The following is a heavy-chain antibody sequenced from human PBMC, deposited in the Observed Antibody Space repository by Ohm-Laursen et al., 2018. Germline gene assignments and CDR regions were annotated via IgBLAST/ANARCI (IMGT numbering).Heavy chain of an antibody. CDR1: GFSVSSNY. J-gene: IGHJ1*01. CDR3: ARGLMAGAGTGVEYFQQ. V-gene: IGHV3-66*01. Sequence: GSLRLSCSASGFSVSSNYMGWVRLPPGKGLEWVSVIYGGGETYYADSVKGRFTISRDNSKNTLYLQMNSLRAEDTAVYYCARGLMAGAGTGVEYFQQWGQGTLVTVSS. D-gene: IGHD6-19*01. CDR2: IYGGGET.